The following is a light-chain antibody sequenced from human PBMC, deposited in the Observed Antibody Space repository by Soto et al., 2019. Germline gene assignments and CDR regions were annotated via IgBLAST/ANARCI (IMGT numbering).Light chain of an antibody. Sequence: DIQMTQSPPSLSASVGDRVTITCRASQGIRNFVAWYQQKPGQAPKLLIYAASTLQSGVPSRLIGSASGTDFTITIHSLQPEDVATYFFQKYSSVPVFGPGTKVEIK. CDR2: AAS. CDR1: QGIRNF. J-gene: IGKJ3*01. CDR3: QKYSSVPV. V-gene: IGKV1-27*01.